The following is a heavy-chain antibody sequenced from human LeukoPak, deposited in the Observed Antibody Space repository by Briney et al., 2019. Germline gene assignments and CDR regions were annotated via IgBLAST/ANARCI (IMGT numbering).Heavy chain of an antibody. Sequence: GRSLRLSCAASGFTFSSHGMNWVRQAPGKGLERASGLSPSGDKTYYADSVKGRFTISRDNSKNTVYLQMNSLGAEDTAVYYCAKDSGWIEFDDWGQGTLVTVSS. D-gene: IGHD2-2*03. CDR3: AKDSGWIEFDD. CDR2: LSPSGDKT. J-gene: IGHJ4*02. CDR1: GFTFSSHG. V-gene: IGHV3-23*01.